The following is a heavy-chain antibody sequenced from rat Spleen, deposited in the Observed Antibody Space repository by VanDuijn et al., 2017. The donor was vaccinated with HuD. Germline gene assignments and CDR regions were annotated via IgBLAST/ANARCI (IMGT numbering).Heavy chain of an antibody. Sequence: QVQLKESGPGLVQPSQTLSLTCTVSGFSLTSYHVSWVRQSPGKSLVWMGVIWTGGSTASDSRLKSRLSMTRDTSTSQVFLKMNSVQTEDTATYYCAISRSRNYDVLFDSWGQGVMVTVSS. CDR3: AISRSRNYDVLFDS. CDR1: GFSLTSYH. CDR2: IWTGGST. J-gene: IGHJ2*01. V-gene: IGHV2-43*01. D-gene: IGHD1-12*01.